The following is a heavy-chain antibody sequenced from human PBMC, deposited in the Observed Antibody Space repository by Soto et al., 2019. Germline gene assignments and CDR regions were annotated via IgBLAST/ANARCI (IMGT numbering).Heavy chain of an antibody. D-gene: IGHD6-6*01. CDR3: WRREGIAARRMYYYCGMDV. CDR1: GYSFTSYW. V-gene: IGHV5-51*01. Sequence: GETLKISCQCSGYSFTSYWIGWVRQMPGKGLDCMGIIYPGDSDTRYSPSFQGQVTISADNSISTAYLQWSSLKASDTARYYCWRREGIAARRMYYYCGMDVWGQGYTGTV. J-gene: IGHJ6*01. CDR2: IYPGDSDT.